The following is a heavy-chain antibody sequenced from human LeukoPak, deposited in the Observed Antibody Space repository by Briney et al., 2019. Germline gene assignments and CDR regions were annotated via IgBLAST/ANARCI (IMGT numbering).Heavy chain of an antibody. CDR1: GFTFSNYA. V-gene: IGHV3-48*03. J-gene: IGHJ4*02. CDR2: ISSSGSAI. Sequence: GGSLRLSCAASGFTFSNYAMSWVRQAPGKGLEWVSYISSSGSAIYYADSVKGRFTISRDNAKNSLYLQMNSLRAEDTAIYYCAREGTYGRYFDYWGQGTLVTVSS. D-gene: IGHD3-10*01. CDR3: AREGTYGRYFDY.